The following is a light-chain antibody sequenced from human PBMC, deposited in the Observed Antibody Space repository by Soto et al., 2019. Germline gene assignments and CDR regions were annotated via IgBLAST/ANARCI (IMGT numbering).Light chain of an antibody. CDR2: AAS. Sequence: DIQMTQSPPTLSASVGDRVTITCRASQGISSYLAWYQQKPGKAPKLLIYAASTLQSGVPSRFSGSGSGTGFTLTISSLQPEDFATYYCQHRLTFGGGTKVDIK. J-gene: IGKJ4*01. V-gene: IGKV1-9*01. CDR3: QHRLT. CDR1: QGISSY.